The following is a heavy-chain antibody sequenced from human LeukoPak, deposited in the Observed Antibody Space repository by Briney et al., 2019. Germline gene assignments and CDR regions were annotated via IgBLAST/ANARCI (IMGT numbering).Heavy chain of an antibody. Sequence: PSVKVSCKASGYTFTSYGISWVRQAPGQGLEWMGWINPDSGRTNYTRKFHGRVTMTRDTSITTAYMDLSRLRSDDTAVYYCARDRGGNSYFDYWGQGTLVAVSS. V-gene: IGHV1-2*02. CDR1: GYTFTSYG. D-gene: IGHD4-23*01. CDR2: INPDSGRT. J-gene: IGHJ4*02. CDR3: ARDRGGNSYFDY.